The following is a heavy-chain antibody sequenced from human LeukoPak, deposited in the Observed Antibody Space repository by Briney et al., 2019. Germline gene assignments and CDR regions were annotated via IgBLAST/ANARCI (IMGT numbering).Heavy chain of an antibody. D-gene: IGHD3-10*01. CDR1: GFTFSSFA. J-gene: IGHJ5*02. CDR2: ISGSGGST. CDR3: AKGARWFGEGWFDP. Sequence: PGGSLRLSCAASGFTFSSFAMSWVRQAPGKGLEWVSGISGSGGSTYYADSVKGRFTISRDNSKNTLYLQMNRLRAEDTAGYYCAKGARWFGEGWFDPWGQGTLVTVSS. V-gene: IGHV3-23*01.